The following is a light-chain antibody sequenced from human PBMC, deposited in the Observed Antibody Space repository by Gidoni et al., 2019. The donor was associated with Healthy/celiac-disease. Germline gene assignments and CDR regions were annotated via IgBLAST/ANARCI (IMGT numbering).Light chain of an antibody. CDR1: SSNIGSNY. Sequence: QSVLTQPPSASGPPGQGVTISCSGSSSNIGSNYVYGYQQLPGTAPKLLIYRNNQRPSGVPDRFSGSKAGTSASRAISGLRSEDEADYYCAAWDDSLSGVVFGGGTKLTVL. V-gene: IGLV1-47*01. CDR3: AAWDDSLSGVV. J-gene: IGLJ2*01. CDR2: RNN.